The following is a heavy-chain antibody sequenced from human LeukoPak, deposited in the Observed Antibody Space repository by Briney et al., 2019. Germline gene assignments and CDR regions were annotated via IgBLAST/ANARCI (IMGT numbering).Heavy chain of an antibody. D-gene: IGHD5-12*01. CDR3: ASLWGGYSGYGTDY. CDR1: GGSFSGYY. CDR2: INHSGST. J-gene: IGHJ4*02. V-gene: IGHV4-34*01. Sequence: PSETLSLTCAVYGGSFSGYYWSWIRQPPGKGLEWIGEINHSGSTNYNPSLKSRVTISVDTSKNQFSLKLSSVTAADTAVYYCASLWGGYSGYGTDYWGQGTLVTVSS.